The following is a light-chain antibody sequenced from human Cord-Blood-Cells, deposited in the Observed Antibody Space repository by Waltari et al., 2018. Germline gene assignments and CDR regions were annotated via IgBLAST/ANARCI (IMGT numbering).Light chain of an antibody. CDR1: SSNIGSNY. Sequence: QSVLTQPPSASGTPGQRVTISCSGSSSNIGSNYVYWYQQLPGTAPKLLSYRNNQRPSGGPDRFSGSKSGTSASLAIIGLRSEDEADYYCAAWDDSLSGRVFGGGTKLTVL. V-gene: IGLV1-47*01. CDR3: AAWDDSLSGRV. J-gene: IGLJ3*02. CDR2: RNN.